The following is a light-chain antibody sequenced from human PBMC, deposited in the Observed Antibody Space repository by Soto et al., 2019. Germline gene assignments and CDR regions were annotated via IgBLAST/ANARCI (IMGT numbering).Light chain of an antibody. Sequence: EIVLTQSPATLSLSPGERATLSCRASQSVSRYLAWYQPKPGQAPTPLIYDASYRATGIPARFSGSGSGTDFTLSISSLAPEDFAVYYCQQRSNWITFGQGTRLEI. CDR2: DAS. V-gene: IGKV3-11*01. J-gene: IGKJ5*01. CDR1: QSVSRY. CDR3: QQRSNWIT.